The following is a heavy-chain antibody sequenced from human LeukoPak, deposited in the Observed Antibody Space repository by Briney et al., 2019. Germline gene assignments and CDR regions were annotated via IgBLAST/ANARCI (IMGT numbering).Heavy chain of an antibody. Sequence: ASVKVSCKASGYTFTSYGLSWVRDAPGQGLEWMGWISAYSGNTNYAQKLQGRVTMTTDTSTSTAYMELRSLISDDTALYYCARLGMYYYDSSCYRNRMFDYWGQGTLVTVSS. D-gene: IGHD3-22*01. J-gene: IGHJ4*02. V-gene: IGHV1-18*01. CDR1: GYTFTSYG. CDR3: ARLGMYYYDSSCYRNRMFDY. CDR2: ISAYSGNT.